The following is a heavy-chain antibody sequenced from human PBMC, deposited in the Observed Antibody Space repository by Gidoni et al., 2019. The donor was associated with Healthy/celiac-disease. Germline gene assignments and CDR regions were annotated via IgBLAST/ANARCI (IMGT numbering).Heavy chain of an antibody. CDR2: ISAYNGNT. V-gene: IGHV1-18*01. J-gene: IGHJ4*02. D-gene: IGHD6-13*01. CDR1: GYAFTNSG. Sequence: VQLVQSGAEVEKPGASVKVSCTASGYAFTNSGISWVRQAPEQGHGWVGRISAYNGNTNDDHKLEDRVTTTTDASTNTAYIEQMSLRTDDTAVDYCARGDLRDDIAAGWSAFDYWGQGTLVTVSS. CDR3: ARGDLRDDIAAGWSAFDY.